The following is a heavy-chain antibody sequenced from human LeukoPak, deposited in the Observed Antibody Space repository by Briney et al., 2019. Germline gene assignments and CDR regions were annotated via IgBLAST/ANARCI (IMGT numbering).Heavy chain of an antibody. Sequence: PGESLKISCKGSGYSFTSYWIGWVRQMPGKGLEWVGIIYPGDSDTRYSPSFQGQVTISADKSISTAYLQWSSLKASDTAMYYCARLTSNSSKHHLFDYWGQGTLVTVSS. V-gene: IGHV5-51*01. D-gene: IGHD5-18*01. CDR2: IYPGDSDT. CDR3: ARLTSNSSKHHLFDY. J-gene: IGHJ4*02. CDR1: GYSFTSYW.